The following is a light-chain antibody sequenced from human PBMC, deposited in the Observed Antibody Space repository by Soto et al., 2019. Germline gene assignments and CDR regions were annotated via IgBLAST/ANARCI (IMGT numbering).Light chain of an antibody. CDR3: GSYTSTDTPSV. J-gene: IGLJ1*01. Sequence: QSALAQPSSVSGSPGQSITISCTGTSTDVGGYNYVSWYQHHPGKGPKLIIYEVNNRPSGVSDRFSGSKSGNKASLTISNLXAEDESDYYCGSYTSTDTPSVFGTGTKVTVL. CDR2: EVN. V-gene: IGLV2-14*01. CDR1: STDVGGYNY.